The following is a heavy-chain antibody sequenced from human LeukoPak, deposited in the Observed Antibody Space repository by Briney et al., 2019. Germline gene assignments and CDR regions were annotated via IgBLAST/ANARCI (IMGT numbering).Heavy chain of an antibody. CDR1: GFTFSSNY. J-gene: IGHJ4*02. Sequence: GGSLRLSCAASGFTFSSNYMSWVRQAPGKGLEWVSVIYSGGSTYYADSVKGRFTISRDNSKNTQYLQMNSLRAEDTAVYYCARFRGYSSSWYIDYWGQGTLVTVSS. CDR2: IYSGGST. CDR3: ARFRGYSSSWYIDY. V-gene: IGHV3-66*01. D-gene: IGHD6-13*01.